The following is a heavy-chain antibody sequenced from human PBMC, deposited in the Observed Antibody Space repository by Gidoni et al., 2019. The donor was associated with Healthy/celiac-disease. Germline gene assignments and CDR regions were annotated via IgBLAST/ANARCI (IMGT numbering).Heavy chain of an antibody. CDR1: GGSISSGSYY. V-gene: IGHV4-61*02. J-gene: IGHJ6*02. CDR3: ARDCLVGATSTDGSYYYYGMDV. D-gene: IGHD1-26*01. CDR2: IYTSGST. Sequence: QVQLQESGPGLVKPSQTLSLTCTVPGGSISSGSYYWSWIRQPAGKGLEWIGRIYTSGSTNYNPSLKSRVTISVDTSKNQFSLKLSSVTAADTAVYYCARDCLVGATSTDGSYYYYGMDVWGQGTTVTVSS.